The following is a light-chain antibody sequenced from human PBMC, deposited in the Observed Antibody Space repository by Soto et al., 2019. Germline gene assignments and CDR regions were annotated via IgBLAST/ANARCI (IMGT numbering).Light chain of an antibody. Sequence: DIQMTQSPSTLSAPVGDRVTITCRASQSISSLLVWYQQKPGKAPKLLIYKASSLESGVPSGFSGSGSGTEFTLTISSLQPDDFATYYCQQYSTYPWTFGQGTKVEIK. CDR3: QQYSTYPWT. CDR2: KAS. V-gene: IGKV1-5*03. J-gene: IGKJ1*01. CDR1: QSISSL.